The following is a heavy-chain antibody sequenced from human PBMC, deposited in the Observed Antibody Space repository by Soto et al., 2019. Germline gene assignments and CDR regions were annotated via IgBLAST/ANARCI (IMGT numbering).Heavy chain of an antibody. V-gene: IGHV3-11*01. J-gene: IGHJ6*02. CDR2: ISSSGSTI. Sequence: GGSLRLSCAASGFTFSDYYMSWIRQAPGKGLEWVSYISSSGSTIYYADSVKGRFTISRDNAKNSLYLQMNSLRAEDTAVYYCARDRSSSSWYFHYYYYGMDVWGQGTTVTVSS. CDR1: GFTFSDYY. D-gene: IGHD6-13*01. CDR3: ARDRSSSSWYFHYYYYGMDV.